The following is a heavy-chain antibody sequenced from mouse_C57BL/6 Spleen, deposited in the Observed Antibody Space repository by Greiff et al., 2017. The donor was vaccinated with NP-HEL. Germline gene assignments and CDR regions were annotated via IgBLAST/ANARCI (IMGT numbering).Heavy chain of an antibody. CDR1: GYSITSGYY. Sequence: DVQLQESGPGLVKPSQSLSLTCSVTGYSITSGYYWNWIRQFPGNKLEWMGYISYDGSNNYNPSLKNRISITRDTSKNQFFLKLNSVTTEDTATYYCARQGGLQGDYAMDYWGQGTSVTVSS. CDR2: ISYDGSN. V-gene: IGHV3-6*01. CDR3: ARQGGLQGDYAMDY. J-gene: IGHJ4*01. D-gene: IGHD2-4*01.